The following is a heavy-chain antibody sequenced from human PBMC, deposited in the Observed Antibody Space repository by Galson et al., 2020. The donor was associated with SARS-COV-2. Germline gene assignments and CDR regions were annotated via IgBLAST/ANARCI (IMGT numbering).Heavy chain of an antibody. D-gene: IGHD3-22*01. CDR2: INPNSGGT. Sequence: ASVKVSCKASGYTLTGYYMHWVRQAPGQGLEWMGRINPNSGGTNYAQKFQGRVTMTRDTSISTAYMELSRLRSDDTAVYYCATDYYDSSGYYGYGDYFDYWGQGTLVTVSS. V-gene: IGHV1-2*06. CDR3: ATDYYDSSGYYGYGDYFDY. J-gene: IGHJ4*02. CDR1: GYTLTGYY.